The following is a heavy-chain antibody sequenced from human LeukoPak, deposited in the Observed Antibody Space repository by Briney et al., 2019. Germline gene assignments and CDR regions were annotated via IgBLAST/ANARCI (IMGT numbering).Heavy chain of an antibody. V-gene: IGHV3-30*18. CDR2: ISYDGSNK. Sequence: GRSLRLSCAASGFTFSSYGMHWVRQAPGKGLEWVAVISYDGSNKYYADSVKGRFTISRDNSKNTLYLQMNSLRAEDTAVYYCAKGGRRITMVRGVPDPLLFDYWGQGTLVTVSS. J-gene: IGHJ4*02. CDR1: GFTFSSYG. D-gene: IGHD3-10*01. CDR3: AKGGRRITMVRGVPDPLLFDY.